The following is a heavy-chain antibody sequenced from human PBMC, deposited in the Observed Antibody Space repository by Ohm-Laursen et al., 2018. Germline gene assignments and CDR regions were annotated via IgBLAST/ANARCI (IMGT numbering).Heavy chain of an antibody. CDR3: ARAPYYYDSSGYYLSYFDY. Sequence: SQTLSLTCAVYGGSFSGYYWSWIRQPPGKGLEWIGEINHSGSTNYNPSLKSRVTISVDTSKNQFSLKLSSVTAADTAVYYCARAPYYYDSSGYYLSYFDYWGQGTLVTVSS. J-gene: IGHJ4*02. V-gene: IGHV4-34*01. CDR2: INHSGST. D-gene: IGHD3-22*01. CDR1: GGSFSGYY.